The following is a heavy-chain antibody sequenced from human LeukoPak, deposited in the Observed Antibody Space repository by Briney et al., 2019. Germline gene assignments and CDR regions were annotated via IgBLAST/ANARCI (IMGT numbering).Heavy chain of an antibody. V-gene: IGHV3-23*01. CDR2: ISGRGDTI. Sequence: GGSLRLSCAASGFTFSTYAMSWVRQAPGMGLEWVSAISGRGDTIFYADSVKGRFTVSRDNSKNTLYLQVNSLRAEDTAVYYCAKATLATTYFDSWGQGTLVTVSS. J-gene: IGHJ4*02. CDR1: GFTFSTYA. CDR3: AKATLATTYFDS. D-gene: IGHD5-24*01.